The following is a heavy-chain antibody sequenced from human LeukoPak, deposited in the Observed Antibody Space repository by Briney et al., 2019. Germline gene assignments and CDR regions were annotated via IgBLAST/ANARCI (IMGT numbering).Heavy chain of an antibody. Sequence: TASEILSLTCAVYGRSFSGYYWSWIRQPPGKGLECIGEINHSGSTNYNPSLKSRVTISVDTSKNQFSLKLSSVTAADTAVYYCARGGGEYYDSSGYRTPFDYWGQGTLVTVSS. CDR3: ARGGGEYYDSSGYRTPFDY. V-gene: IGHV4-34*01. J-gene: IGHJ4*02. CDR2: INHSGST. D-gene: IGHD3-22*01. CDR1: GRSFSGYY.